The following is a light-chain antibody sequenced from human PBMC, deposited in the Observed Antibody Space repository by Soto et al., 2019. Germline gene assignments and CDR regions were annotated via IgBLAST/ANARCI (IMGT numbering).Light chain of an antibody. Sequence: DIPMTQSPSTLSASVGDRVTITCRASQSISNWLAWYQQKPGKAPKLLIYDASSLESGVPSRFSGSGSGTEFTLTISSLQPDDFATYYCQQYNSYGYTFGQGTKLEIK. CDR2: DAS. V-gene: IGKV1-5*01. CDR1: QSISNW. CDR3: QQYNSYGYT. J-gene: IGKJ2*01.